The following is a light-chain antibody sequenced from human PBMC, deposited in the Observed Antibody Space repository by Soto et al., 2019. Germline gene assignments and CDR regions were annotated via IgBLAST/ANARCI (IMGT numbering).Light chain of an antibody. CDR1: SSNFGAGYD. J-gene: IGLJ2*01. CDR2: AST. V-gene: IGLV1-40*01. CDR3: QSYDTSLRAVV. Sequence: QSVLTQPPSVSGDPGQRVTIPCTGGSSNFGAGYDVHWYQQLPGTAPELLIYASTNRPSGVPDRFSGSKSGTSASLAIFGLQAEDEADYYCQSYDTSLRAVVFGGGTKVTVL.